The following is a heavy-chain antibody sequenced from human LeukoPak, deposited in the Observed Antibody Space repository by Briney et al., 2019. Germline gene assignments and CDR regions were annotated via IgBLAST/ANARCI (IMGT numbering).Heavy chain of an antibody. V-gene: IGHV3-23*01. CDR1: GFTFSSYA. CDR3: AKRKGPGTAVAHDFDY. Sequence: PGGSLRLSCAASGFTFSSYAMSWVRQAPGKGLEWVSAISGSGGSTYYADSVKGRFTISRDNSKNTLYLQMNSLRAEDTAVYYCAKRKGPGTAVAHDFDYWGQGTLVTVSS. D-gene: IGHD6-19*01. CDR2: ISGSGGST. J-gene: IGHJ4*02.